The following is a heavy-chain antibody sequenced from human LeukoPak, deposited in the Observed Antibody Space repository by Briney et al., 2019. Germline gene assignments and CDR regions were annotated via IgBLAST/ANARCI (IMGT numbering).Heavy chain of an antibody. CDR1: GGAIRSYY. Sequence: PSETLSLTCTVSGGAIRSYYWSWIRQPPGKGLEWIGYIYYSGSTNYNPSLKSRVTISVDTSKNQFSLKLSSVTAADTAVYYCARHAAVEGSSGWSPLWWFDPWGQGTLVTVSS. J-gene: IGHJ5*02. V-gene: IGHV4-59*01. CDR3: ARHAAVEGSSGWSPLWWFDP. CDR2: IYYSGST. D-gene: IGHD6-19*01.